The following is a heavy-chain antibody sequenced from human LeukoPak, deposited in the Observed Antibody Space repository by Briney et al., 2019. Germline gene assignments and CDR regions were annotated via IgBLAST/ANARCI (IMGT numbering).Heavy chain of an antibody. Sequence: GRSLRLSCAASGFTFDDYAMHWVRQAPGKGLEWVSGISWNSGSIGYADSVKGRFTISRDNSKNTLYLQMNSLRAEDTAVYYCAKDASSSWFTNWFDPWGQGTLVTVSS. J-gene: IGHJ5*02. CDR3: AKDASSSWFTNWFDP. CDR1: GFTFDDYA. D-gene: IGHD6-13*01. CDR2: ISWNSGSI. V-gene: IGHV3-9*01.